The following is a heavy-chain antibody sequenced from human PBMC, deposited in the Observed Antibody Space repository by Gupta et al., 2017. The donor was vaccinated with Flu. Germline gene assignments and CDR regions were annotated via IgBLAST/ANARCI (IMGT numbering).Heavy chain of an antibody. CDR2: ISSSTSYI. CDR1: EFTFSTYS. CDR3: ATYWGQLARIDY. D-gene: IGHD6-6*01. Sequence: EVQLVESGGGLVKPGGSLRLSCIVSEFTFSTYSMCCVRQALAKCLELVSSISSSTSYIYYADSVKGRFTISRDNAKNSLYLQMNSLRAEDTAVYYCATYWGQLARIDYWGQGTLVTVSS. J-gene: IGHJ4*02. V-gene: IGHV3-21*02.